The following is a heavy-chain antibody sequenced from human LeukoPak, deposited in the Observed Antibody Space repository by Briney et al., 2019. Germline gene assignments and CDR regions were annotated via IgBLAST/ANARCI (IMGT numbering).Heavy chain of an antibody. CDR2: ITGSGYTT. J-gene: IGHJ4*02. CDR3: GSTEGTSTYSAWGSYRLDS. D-gene: IGHD3-16*02. CDR1: GLTFSSFG. Sequence: GGSLRLSCAASGLTFSSFGMSWVRQAPGKGLGWVSAITGSGYTTYYADSVKGRFTISRDNSKNTVSLQMYSLRAEDTAVYYRGSTEGTSTYSAWGSYRLDSWGQGTLVTVAS. V-gene: IGHV3-23*01.